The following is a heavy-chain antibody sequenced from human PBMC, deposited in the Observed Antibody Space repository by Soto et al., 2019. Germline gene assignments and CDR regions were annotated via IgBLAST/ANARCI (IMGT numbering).Heavy chain of an antibody. J-gene: IGHJ6*02. D-gene: IGHD4-17*01. V-gene: IGHV3-33*01. Sequence: GGSLRLSCAASGFTFSSYGMHWVRQAPGKGLEWVAVIWYDGSNKYYADSVKGRFTISRDNSKNTLYLQMNSLRAEDTAVYYCAAEEWDYGDPGYYYYGMDVWGQGTTVTVSS. CDR2: IWYDGSNK. CDR3: AAEEWDYGDPGYYYYGMDV. CDR1: GFTFSSYG.